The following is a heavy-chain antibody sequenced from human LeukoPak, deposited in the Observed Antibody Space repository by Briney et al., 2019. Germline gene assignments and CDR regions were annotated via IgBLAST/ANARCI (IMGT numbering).Heavy chain of an antibody. Sequence: ASVKVSCKASGYTFTSYDINWVRQATGQGLEWMGWMNPNSGNTGYAQKFQGRVTMTRNTSISTAYMELGSLRSEDTAVYYCARVITMVRGEGQFNYWGQGTLVTVSS. V-gene: IGHV1-8*01. D-gene: IGHD3-10*01. J-gene: IGHJ4*02. CDR3: ARVITMVRGEGQFNY. CDR2: MNPNSGNT. CDR1: GYTFTSYD.